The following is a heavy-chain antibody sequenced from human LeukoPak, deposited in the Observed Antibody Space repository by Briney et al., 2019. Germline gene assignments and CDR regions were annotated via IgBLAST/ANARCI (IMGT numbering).Heavy chain of an antibody. CDR2: IYPGDSDI. CDR1: GYTSSDYW. D-gene: IGHD3-10*01. V-gene: IGHV5-51*01. Sequence: GESLKISCRGSGYTSSDYWIGWERQMPGKGLEWMGIIYPGDSDIRYSPSFQGQVTISADKSITTAYLQWSSLKASDTAMYYCASQKTRATGSYYYYYMDVWGKGTTVTVSS. CDR3: ASQKTRATGSYYYYYMDV. J-gene: IGHJ6*03.